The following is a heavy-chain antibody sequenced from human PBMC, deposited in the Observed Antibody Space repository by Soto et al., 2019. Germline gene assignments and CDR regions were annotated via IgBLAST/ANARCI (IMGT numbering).Heavy chain of an antibody. Sequence: SETLSLTCTVSGGSISSYYWSWIRQPPGKGLEWIGYIYYSGSTNYNPSLKSRVTISVGTSKNQFSLKLSSVTAADTAVYYCARVEFYDFWSGYSEGSYYMDVWGKGTTVTVSS. D-gene: IGHD3-3*01. CDR3: ARVEFYDFWSGYSEGSYYMDV. V-gene: IGHV4-59*01. CDR1: GGSISSYY. J-gene: IGHJ6*03. CDR2: IYYSGST.